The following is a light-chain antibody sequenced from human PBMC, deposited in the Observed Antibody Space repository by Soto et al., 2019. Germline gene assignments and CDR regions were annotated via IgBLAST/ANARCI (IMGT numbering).Light chain of an antibody. J-gene: IGKJ5*01. CDR3: QQYGSSPIT. CDR1: QSVNIY. CDR2: DAS. Sequence: EKVLTQSPATLSLSPCERATLSFRASQSVNIYLAWYQQKPGQAPRLLIYDASNRATGIPARFSGSGSGTDFTLTISRLEPEDFAVYYCQQYGSSPITFGQGTRLEIK. V-gene: IGKV3-20*01.